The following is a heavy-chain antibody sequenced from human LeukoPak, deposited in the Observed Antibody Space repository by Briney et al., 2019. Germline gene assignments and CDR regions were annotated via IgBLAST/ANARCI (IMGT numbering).Heavy chain of an antibody. CDR1: GYTFTSYY. D-gene: IGHD3-3*01. J-gene: IGHJ6*02. CDR3: ARERIWSGYSPNKYYYYYYGMDV. Sequence: ASVKVSCKASGYTFTSYYMHWVRQAPGQGLEWMGIINPSGDSTSYVQYAQKFQGRVTMTRDTSTSTVYMELSSLRSEDTAVYYCARERIWSGYSPNKYYYYYYGMDVWGQGTTVTVSS. CDR2: INPSGDST. V-gene: IGHV1-46*01.